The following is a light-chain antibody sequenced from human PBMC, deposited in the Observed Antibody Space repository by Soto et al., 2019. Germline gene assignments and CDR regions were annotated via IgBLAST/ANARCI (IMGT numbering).Light chain of an antibody. CDR1: QSLRSS. CDR2: DAS. CDR3: QQYNNWPQT. V-gene: IGKV3-15*01. Sequence: ETMMTQSPDTLSVSLGERATISCRASQSLRSSLAWYQQKPGQAPRVLIYDASTRATGIPARFSGSGSGTDFTLTISGLQSEDFAVYYCQQYNNWPQTFGQGTKVDIK. J-gene: IGKJ1*01.